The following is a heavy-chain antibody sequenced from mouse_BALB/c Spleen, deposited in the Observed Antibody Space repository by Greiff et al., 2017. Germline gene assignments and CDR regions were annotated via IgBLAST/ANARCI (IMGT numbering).Heavy chain of an antibody. CDR3: ARDPAPLSGYAMDY. D-gene: IGHD6-5*01. Sequence: EVQVVESGGGLVKPGGSLKLSCAASGFTFSDYYMYWVRQTPEKRLEWVATISDGGSYTYYPDSVKGRFTISRDNAKNNLYLQMSSLKSEDTAMYYCARDPAPLSGYAMDYWGQGTSVTVSS. J-gene: IGHJ4*01. CDR1: GFTFSDYY. CDR2: ISDGGSYT. V-gene: IGHV5-4*02.